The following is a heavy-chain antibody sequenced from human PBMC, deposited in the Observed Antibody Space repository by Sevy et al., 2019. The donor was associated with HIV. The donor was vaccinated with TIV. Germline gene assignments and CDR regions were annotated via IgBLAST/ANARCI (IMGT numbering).Heavy chain of an antibody. V-gene: IGHV4-59*01. Sequence: SETLSLTCTVSGGSISLYFWSWIRQPPGKGLEWIGYMYASGATNYNPSLKSRVSISLDTSKNQFSLRLKSVTAAETAVYYCASESIGVTGDFDSWGQGTLVTVSS. CDR2: MYASGAT. CDR3: ASESIGVTGDFDS. CDR1: GGSISLYF. D-gene: IGHD1-20*01. J-gene: IGHJ4*02.